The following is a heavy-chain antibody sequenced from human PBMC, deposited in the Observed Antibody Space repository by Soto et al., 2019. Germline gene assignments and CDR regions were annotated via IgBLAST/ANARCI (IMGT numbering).Heavy chain of an antibody. Sequence: GSGPTLNPTQTLTLTCTFSGFSLTTSGMRVSWIRQPPGKALEWLARIDWDDDKFYSTSLKTRLTISKDTSKNQVVLTMTNMDPVDTATYYCARSGGVTGDAFGFWGQGTMVTVSS. V-gene: IGHV2-70*04. J-gene: IGHJ3*01. D-gene: IGHD3-10*01. CDR1: GFSLTTSGMR. CDR3: ARSGGVTGDAFGF. CDR2: IDWDDDK.